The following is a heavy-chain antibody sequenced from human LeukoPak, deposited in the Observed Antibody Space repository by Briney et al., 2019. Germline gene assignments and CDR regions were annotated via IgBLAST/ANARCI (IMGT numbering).Heavy chain of an antibody. CDR2: ISYDGGNK. CDR3: ARDIGRFGELSPIDY. D-gene: IGHD3-10*01. J-gene: IGHJ4*02. Sequence: PGRSLRLSCAASGFTFSSYAMHWVRQAPGKGLEWVAIISYDGGNKYYADSVKGRFTISRDNSKNTLYMQMNSLRAEDTAVYYCARDIGRFGELSPIDYWGQGTLVTVS. V-gene: IGHV3-30-3*01. CDR1: GFTFSSYA.